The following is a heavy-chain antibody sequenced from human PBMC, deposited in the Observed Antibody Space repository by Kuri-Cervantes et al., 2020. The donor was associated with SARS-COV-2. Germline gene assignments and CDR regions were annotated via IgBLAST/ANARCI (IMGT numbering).Heavy chain of an antibody. Sequence: SVKVSCKASGYTFSSYSIRWVRQAPGQGLEWMGGIIPIFGTANYAQKFQGRVTITADESTSTAYMELRSLRSEDTAVYYCARMGWGYCSGGSCHYYYYYMDVWGKGTTVTVSS. D-gene: IGHD2-15*01. CDR3: ARMGWGYCSGGSCHYYYYYMDV. J-gene: IGHJ6*03. CDR1: GYTFSSYS. CDR2: IIPIFGTA. V-gene: IGHV1-69*13.